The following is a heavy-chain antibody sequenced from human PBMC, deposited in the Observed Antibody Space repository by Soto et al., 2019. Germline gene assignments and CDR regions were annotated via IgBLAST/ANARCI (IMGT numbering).Heavy chain of an antibody. J-gene: IGHJ6*02. CDR3: ARTNYYDFWSGYYYYGMDV. CDR1: GFTFSSYW. D-gene: IGHD3-3*01. V-gene: IGHV3-7*05. Sequence: PGGSLRLSCAASGFTFSSYWMSWVRQAPGKGLEWVANIKQDGSEKYYVDSVKGRFTISRDNAKNSLYLQMNSLRAEDTAVYYCARTNYYDFWSGYYYYGMDVWGQGTTVTVSS. CDR2: IKQDGSEK.